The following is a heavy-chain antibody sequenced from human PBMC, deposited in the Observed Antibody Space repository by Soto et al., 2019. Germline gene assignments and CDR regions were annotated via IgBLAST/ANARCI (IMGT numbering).Heavy chain of an antibody. CDR1: GYSISSSNW. D-gene: IGHD3-9*01. V-gene: IGHV4-4*02. J-gene: IGHJ6*02. CDR2: INHSGST. Sequence: SETLSLTCAGSGYSISSSNWWGWIRQPPGKGLEWIGGINHSGSTNYNPPLKSRVTISVDTSKNQFSLKLSSVTAADTAVYYCARGRVLRYFDWFPNTPRHSYGMDVWGQGTTVTVSS. CDR3: ARGRVLRYFDWFPNTPRHSYGMDV.